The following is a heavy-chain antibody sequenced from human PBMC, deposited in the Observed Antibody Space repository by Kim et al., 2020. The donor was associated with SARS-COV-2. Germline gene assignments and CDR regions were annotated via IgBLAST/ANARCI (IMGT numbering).Heavy chain of an antibody. Sequence: ADSGKGRSTIPRDNSKNTLYLQMNSLRAEDTAVYYCAKVQYSSSSPFDYWGQGTLVTVSS. V-gene: IGHV3-30*02. J-gene: IGHJ4*02. D-gene: IGHD6-6*01. CDR3: AKVQYSSSSPFDY.